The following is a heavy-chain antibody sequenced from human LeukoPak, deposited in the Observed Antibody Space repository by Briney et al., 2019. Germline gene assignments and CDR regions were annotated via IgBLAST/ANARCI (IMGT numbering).Heavy chain of an antibody. Sequence: ASMQVSCKASGYIFSGCYMHWVRQAARQGLEWMGRINPNSGGTNEAQKFQGRVTRTRDTSLSTAYMELSRLRSDDTAVYYCAREHPPSFSRQQLPLEVDYWGQGTLVTVSS. D-gene: IGHD6-13*01. J-gene: IGHJ4*02. CDR2: INPNSGGT. CDR3: AREHPPSFSRQQLPLEVDY. V-gene: IGHV1-2*06. CDR1: GYIFSGCY.